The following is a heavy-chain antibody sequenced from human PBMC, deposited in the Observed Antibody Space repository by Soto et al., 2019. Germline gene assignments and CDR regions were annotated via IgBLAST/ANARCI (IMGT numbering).Heavy chain of an antibody. CDR2: IYYSGST. V-gene: IGHV4-59*01. Sequence: PSETLSLTCTVSGASTSKYYWSWIRQPPGKGLEWIGYIYYSGSTNYNPSLKSRVTISVDTSKNQFSLKLSSVTAADTAVYYCARVWGAVDYWGQGTLVTVSS. CDR1: GASTSKYY. J-gene: IGHJ4*02. D-gene: IGHD3-16*01. CDR3: ARVWGAVDY.